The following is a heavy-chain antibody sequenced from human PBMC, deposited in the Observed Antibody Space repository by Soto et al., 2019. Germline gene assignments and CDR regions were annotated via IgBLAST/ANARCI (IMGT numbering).Heavy chain of an antibody. J-gene: IGHJ4*02. V-gene: IGHV1-18*01. D-gene: IGHD3-3*01. CDR1: GYTFTSYG. Sequence: QIQLVQSGAEVKKPGASVKVSCKASGYTFTSYGISWVRQAPGQGLEWMGWISAYNGNTNYAQKLQGRVTMTTDTSTSTAYMELRSVRSDGTAVYYCAREGWSGDYTVNSVYYFYYCGQGTLVTVSS. CDR2: ISAYNGNT. CDR3: AREGWSGDYTVNSVYYFYY.